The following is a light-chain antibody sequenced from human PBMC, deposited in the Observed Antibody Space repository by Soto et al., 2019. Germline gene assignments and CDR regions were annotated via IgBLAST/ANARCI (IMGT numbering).Light chain of an antibody. V-gene: IGLV2-14*01. CDR1: ITDVGSSNY. J-gene: IGLJ2*01. CDR2: HVS. Sequence: QSALTQPASVSGSPGQSITISCTGTITDVGSSNYVSWYKQHPGKAPKLMIYHVSNRPSGVSNRFSGSKSGNTASLTISGLQAEDEADYYCSSYTTTSTGVFGGWTKVTVL. CDR3: SSYTTTSTGV.